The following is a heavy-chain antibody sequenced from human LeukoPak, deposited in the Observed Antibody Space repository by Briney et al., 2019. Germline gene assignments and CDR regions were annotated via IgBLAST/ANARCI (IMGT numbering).Heavy chain of an antibody. CDR2: IYDSGSA. CDR1: GASIRSGDYY. Sequence: SQTLSLTCTVSGASIRSGDYYWSWIRQPPGKGLEWIGYIYDSGSAYYNPSLKSRITISVDTSENRFSLKLSSVTATDTAVYYCARDCSGGSCYGAFDIWGQGTMVTVSS. J-gene: IGHJ3*02. D-gene: IGHD2-15*01. V-gene: IGHV4-30-4*01. CDR3: ARDCSGGSCYGAFDI.